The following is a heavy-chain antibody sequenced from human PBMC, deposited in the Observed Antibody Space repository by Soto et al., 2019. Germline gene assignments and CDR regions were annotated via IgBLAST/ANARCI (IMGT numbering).Heavy chain of an antibody. D-gene: IGHD3-3*01. J-gene: IGHJ6*02. Sequence: SETLSLTCAVSGASVSRGSYQWSWIRQSPGKGLEWIGFISFTGSTNSNPSLKSRVTFSVDASKNHFSLKLTSVTAADTALYFCARLQFYDFWSGSDPLDVWGQGTTVTVSS. V-gene: IGHV4-61*01. CDR2: ISFTGST. CDR3: ARLQFYDFWSGSDPLDV. CDR1: GASVSRGSYQ.